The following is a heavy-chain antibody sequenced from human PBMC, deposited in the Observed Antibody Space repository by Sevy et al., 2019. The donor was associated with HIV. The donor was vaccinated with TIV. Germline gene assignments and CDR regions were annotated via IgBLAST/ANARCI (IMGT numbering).Heavy chain of an antibody. V-gene: IGHV4-59*08. J-gene: IGHJ3*01. CDR3: AGENAWGRGHS. CDR2: IYYNGHI. CDR1: GVSITSLY. D-gene: IGHD1-26*01. Sequence: SGTLSLTCTVSGVSITSLYWNWIRQPPGKGLEWISNIYYNGHINYNPSLKSRVTSSLDTSKNQFHLRLSYVTAADTAMYYCAGENAWGRGHSWGQGTMVTVSS.